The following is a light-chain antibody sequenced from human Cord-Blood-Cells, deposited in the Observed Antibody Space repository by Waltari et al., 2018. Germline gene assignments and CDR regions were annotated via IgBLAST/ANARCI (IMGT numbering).Light chain of an antibody. J-gene: IGKJ3*01. CDR1: QSVLYSSNNKNY. Sequence: DIVMTQSPDSLAVSLGERATINRKSSQSVLYSSNNKNYLAWYQQKPGHPPKLLIYWASTRESGVPDRFSGSGSGTDFTLTISSLQAEDVAVYYCQQYYSTIFTFGPGTKVDIK. CDR3: QQYYSTIFT. V-gene: IGKV4-1*01. CDR2: WAS.